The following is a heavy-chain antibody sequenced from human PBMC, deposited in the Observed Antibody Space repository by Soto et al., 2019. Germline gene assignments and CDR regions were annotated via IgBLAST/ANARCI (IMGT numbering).Heavy chain of an antibody. J-gene: IGHJ4*02. D-gene: IGHD3-22*01. CDR1: GFTFSSYI. CDR3: ARGRRDYYDSSGYY. V-gene: IGHV3-48*02. CDR2: ISSSSSTI. Sequence: GGSLRLSCAASGFTFSSYIMNWVRQAPGKGLEWVSYISSSSSTIYYADSVKGRFTISRDNAKNSLYLQMNSLRDEDTAVYYCARGRRDYYDSSGYYWGQGTLVTVSS.